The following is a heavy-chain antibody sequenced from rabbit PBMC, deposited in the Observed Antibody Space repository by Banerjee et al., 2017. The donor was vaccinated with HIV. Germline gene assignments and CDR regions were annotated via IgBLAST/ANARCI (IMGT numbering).Heavy chain of an antibody. Sequence: QSLEESGGDLVKPGASLTLTCTASRFSFNSVTWIYWVRQAPGKGLEWIGTIYAGSTGTTDYASWAKGRFTISKTSSTTVTLQMTSLTAADTATYFCARDTGTSFSSYGMDLWGPGTLVTVS. D-gene: IGHD8-1*01. CDR3: ARDTGTSFSSYGMDL. J-gene: IGHJ6*01. CDR2: IYAGSTGTT. V-gene: IGHV1S40*01. CDR1: RFSFNSVTW.